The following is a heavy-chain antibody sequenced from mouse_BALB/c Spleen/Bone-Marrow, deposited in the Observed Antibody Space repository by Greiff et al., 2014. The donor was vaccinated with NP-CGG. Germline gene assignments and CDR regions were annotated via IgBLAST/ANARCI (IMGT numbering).Heavy chain of an antibody. Sequence: DVKLQESGAELVKPGASVKLSCTASGFNIKDTYMHWVKQGPEQGLEWIGRIDPANGNTKYDPKFQGKATITADTSSNTAYLQLSSLTSEDTAVYYCAIYYYGSSGFAYWGQGTLVTVSA. J-gene: IGHJ3*01. CDR1: GFNIKDTY. V-gene: IGHV14-3*02. CDR3: AIYYYGSSGFAY. D-gene: IGHD1-1*01. CDR2: IDPANGNT.